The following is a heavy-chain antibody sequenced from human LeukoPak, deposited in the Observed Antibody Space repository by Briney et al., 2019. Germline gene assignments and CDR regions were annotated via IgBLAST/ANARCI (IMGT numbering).Heavy chain of an antibody. CDR3: ARRDCSGGTCRTRVFDY. Sequence: GASVKVSCKASGYTFTSYDINWVRQAAGQGLEWVGWMNPNSGNTGYAQKFQGRVTITRNTSIDTAYMEVSSLRSEDTAVYYCARRDCSGGTCRTRVFDYWGQGTLVTVSS. CDR1: GYTFTSYD. V-gene: IGHV1-8*01. D-gene: IGHD2-15*01. CDR2: MNPNSGNT. J-gene: IGHJ4*02.